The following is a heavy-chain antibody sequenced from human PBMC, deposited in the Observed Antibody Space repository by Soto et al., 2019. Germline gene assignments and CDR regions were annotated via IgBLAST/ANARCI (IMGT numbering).Heavy chain of an antibody. J-gene: IGHJ4*02. Sequence: TVSGGSISSYYWSWIRQPPGKGLEWIGYIYYSGSTNYNPSLKSRVTISVDTSKNQFSLKLSSVTAADTAVYYCARGNKPYYFDYWGQGTLVTVSS. CDR2: IYYSGST. CDR1: GGSISSYY. CDR3: ARGNKPYYFDY. V-gene: IGHV4-59*01.